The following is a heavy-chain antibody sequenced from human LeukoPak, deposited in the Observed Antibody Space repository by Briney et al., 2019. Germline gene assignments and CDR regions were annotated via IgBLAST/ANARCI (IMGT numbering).Heavy chain of an antibody. J-gene: IGHJ4*02. CDR3: DAVAGVFDY. CDR2: IRNDGSNK. D-gene: IGHD6-19*01. V-gene: IGHV3-30*02. Sequence: GGSLRLSCAASGFTFSSYGMHWVCQAPGKGLEWVAFIRNDGSNKYYADSVKGRFTISRDNFKNTLYLQMNSLRAEDTAVYYCDAVAGVFDYWGQGTLVTVSS. CDR1: GFTFSSYG.